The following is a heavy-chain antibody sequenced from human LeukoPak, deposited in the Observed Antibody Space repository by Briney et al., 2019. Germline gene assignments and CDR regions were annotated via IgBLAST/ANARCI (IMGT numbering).Heavy chain of an antibody. CDR1: GGSLSGYY. J-gene: IGHJ4*02. D-gene: IGHD4-17*01. CDR2: RESNGYT. V-gene: IGHV4-59*01. Sequence: SETLSLTCSFSGGSLSGYYWSWLRQPPGKGLEWIAYRESNGYTEYYPSLMSRVKISLDTSRNQLSLKLTSVTAADTAVYYCARGVHGAYFDFWGQGTLVTVSS. CDR3: ARGVHGAYFDF.